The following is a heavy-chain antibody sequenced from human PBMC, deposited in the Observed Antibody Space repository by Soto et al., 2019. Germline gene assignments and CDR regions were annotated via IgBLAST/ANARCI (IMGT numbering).Heavy chain of an antibody. CDR1: GDTLKTST. CDR3: ATLAGYSSAPFFVAS. J-gene: IGHJ4*02. D-gene: IGHD6-13*01. CDR2: IIPPFAAA. V-gene: IGHV1-69*01. Sequence: QVQLVQSGAELKRPGSSVTVSCTNSGDTLKTSTISWVRQAPGQGLEWMGGIIPPFAAAHYAEKFEARVKITADASTDTADMELTSLRSDDTAVYYCATLAGYSSAPFFVASWGQGSLVSVS.